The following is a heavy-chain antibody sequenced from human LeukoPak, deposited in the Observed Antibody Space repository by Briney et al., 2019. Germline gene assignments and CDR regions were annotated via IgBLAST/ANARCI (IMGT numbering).Heavy chain of an antibody. CDR3: AKVDRRSDLPYYFDY. J-gene: IGHJ4*02. CDR1: GYTFSSYG. V-gene: IGHV3-23*01. Sequence: GGSLRLSCAASGYTFSSYGMSWVRQAPGKGLEWVSGISASGGSTYYADSVKGRFTISRDNSRNTLFLQMNSLRAEDTAVYYCAKVDRRSDLPYYFDYWGQGTPVTVSS. CDR2: ISASGGST.